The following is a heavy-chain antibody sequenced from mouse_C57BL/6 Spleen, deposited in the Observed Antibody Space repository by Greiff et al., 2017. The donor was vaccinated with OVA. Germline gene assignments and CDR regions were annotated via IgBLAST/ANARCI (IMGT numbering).Heavy chain of an antibody. Sequence: VQLKQSGPGLVKPSQSLSLTCSVTGYSITSGYYWYWIRQFPENQLELMGYISYDGSTNYNHTLTNRISFTRDTSQNTFFLKLNSVTTEDTATYYCASDEGNFFAYWGQGTLVTVSA. J-gene: IGHJ3*01. CDR2: ISYDGST. V-gene: IGHV3-6*01. CDR1: GYSITSGYY. CDR3: ASDEGNFFAY. D-gene: IGHD2-1*01.